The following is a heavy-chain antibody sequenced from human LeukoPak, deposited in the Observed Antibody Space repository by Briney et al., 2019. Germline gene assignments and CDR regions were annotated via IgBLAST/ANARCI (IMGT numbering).Heavy chain of an antibody. CDR3: ARGDHYYGSSGPSDF. V-gene: IGHV4-34*01. CDR1: GGSFSDCY. J-gene: IGHJ4*02. CDR2: TDDSGST. D-gene: IGHD3-22*01. Sequence: SETLSLTCGVYGGSFSDCYWSWFRQPPGKGLEWLGETDDSGSTNYNPSLRGRVTISMDTSKNHLSLNLSSVTAADTAVYFCARGDHYYGSSGPSDFWGQGTLVTVSS.